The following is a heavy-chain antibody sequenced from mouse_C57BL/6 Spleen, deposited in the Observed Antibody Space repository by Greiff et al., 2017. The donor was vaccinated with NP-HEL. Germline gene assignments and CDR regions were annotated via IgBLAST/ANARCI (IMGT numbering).Heavy chain of an antibody. Sequence: QVQLQQPGAELVMPGASVKLSCKASGYTFTSYWMHWVKQRPGQGLEWIGEIDPSDSYTNYNQKFKGKSTLTVDKTSSTAYMQLSSLASEDAAVYYCARYDYDGAMDYWGQGTSVTVSS. D-gene: IGHD2-4*01. V-gene: IGHV1-69*01. CDR2: IDPSDSYT. J-gene: IGHJ4*01. CDR3: ARYDYDGAMDY. CDR1: GYTFTSYW.